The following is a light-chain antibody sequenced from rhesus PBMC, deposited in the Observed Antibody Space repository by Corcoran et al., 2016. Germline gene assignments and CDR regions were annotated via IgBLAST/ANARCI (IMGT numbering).Light chain of an antibody. CDR2: GVS. CDR1: SSDIGGDNY. V-gene: IGLV2S7*01. Sequence: QSATTHPPSVSVSPGQSVTISCTGTSSDIGGDNYVSWYQQHPGKAPKLMIYGVSERPSGVSDRFSGAKSSNTASLTISGLQAEDEAYYYCSSYTSTSTFIFGSGTRLTVL. CDR3: SSYTSTSTFI. J-gene: IGLJ1*01.